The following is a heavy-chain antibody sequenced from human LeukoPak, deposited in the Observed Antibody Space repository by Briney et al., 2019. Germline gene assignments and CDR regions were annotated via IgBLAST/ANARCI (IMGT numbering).Heavy chain of an antibody. CDR3: ARGSGCSSTSCCWHWNSENYYYYGMDV. Sequence: SETLSLTCTVSGGSISSYYWSWIRQPPGKGLEWIGYIYYSGSTNYNPSLKSRVTISVDTSKNQFSLKLSSVTAADTAVYYCARGSGCSSTSCCWHWNSENYYYYGMDVWGQGTTVTVSS. D-gene: IGHD2-2*01. CDR2: IYYSGST. J-gene: IGHJ6*02. V-gene: IGHV4-59*01. CDR1: GGSISSYY.